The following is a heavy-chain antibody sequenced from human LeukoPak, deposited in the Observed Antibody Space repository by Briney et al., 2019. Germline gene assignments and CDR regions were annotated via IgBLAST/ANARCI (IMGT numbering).Heavy chain of an antibody. CDR2: ISYDGSNK. J-gene: IGHJ6*04. V-gene: IGHV3-30*18. Sequence: GGSLRLSCAASGFTFSSYGIHWVRQAPGKVLEWVAVISYDGSNKYFADSVKGRFTISRDNSTNTLYLQMNSLRAEDTAVYYCAKDLQTGDDVSLYYYYYGMDVWGKGTTVTVSS. D-gene: IGHD7-27*01. CDR3: AKDLQTGDDVSLYYYYYGMDV. CDR1: GFTFSSYG.